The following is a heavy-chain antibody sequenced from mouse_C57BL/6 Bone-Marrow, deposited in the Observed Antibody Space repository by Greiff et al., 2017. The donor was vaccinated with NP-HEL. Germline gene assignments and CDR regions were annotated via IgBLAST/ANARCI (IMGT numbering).Heavy chain of an antibody. V-gene: IGHV5-6*01. J-gene: IGHJ4*01. D-gene: IGHD1-1*01. CDR2: ISSGGSYT. Sequence: EVQLVESGGDLVKPGGSLKLSCAASGFTFSSYGMSWVRQTPDKRLEWVATISSGGSYTYYPDSVKGRVTISRDNAKNTLYLQMSSLKSEDTAMYYCARRYYYGSYYYAMDYWGQGTSVTVSS. CDR1: GFTFSSYG. CDR3: ARRYYYGSYYYAMDY.